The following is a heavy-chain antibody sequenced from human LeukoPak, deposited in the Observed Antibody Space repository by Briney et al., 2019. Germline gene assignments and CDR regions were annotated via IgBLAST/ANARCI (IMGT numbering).Heavy chain of an antibody. Sequence: GGSLRLSCAASGFTFSSYWMSWVRQAPGKGLEWVANIKQDGSEKYYVDSVKGRFTISRDNAKNSLYLQMNSLRAEDTAVYYCARDSPTYYDFWSGYYNFDPWGQGTLVTVSS. CDR3: ARDSPTYYDFWSGYYNFDP. J-gene: IGHJ5*02. V-gene: IGHV3-7*01. D-gene: IGHD3-3*01. CDR1: GFTFSSYW. CDR2: IKQDGSEK.